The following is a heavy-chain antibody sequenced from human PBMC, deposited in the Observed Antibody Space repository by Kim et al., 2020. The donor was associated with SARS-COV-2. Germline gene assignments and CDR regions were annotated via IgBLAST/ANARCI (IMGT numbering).Heavy chain of an antibody. J-gene: IGHJ4*02. V-gene: IGHV3-23*01. CDR3: APQPVFLGKDWSFDY. D-gene: IGHD3-3*01. Sequence: DPVTGRLTISRDNSKNTLYLQMNSLRAEDTAVYYCAPQPVFLGKDWSFDYWGQGTLVTVSS.